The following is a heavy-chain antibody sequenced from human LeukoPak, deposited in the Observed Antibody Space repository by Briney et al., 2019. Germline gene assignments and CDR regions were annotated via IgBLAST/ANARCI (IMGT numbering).Heavy chain of an antibody. Sequence: SETLSLTCAVYGGSFSGYYWSWIRQPPGKGLERIGEINHSGSTNYNPSLKSRVTISVDTSKNQFSLKLSSVTAADTAVYYCARDGQWELPGVAFDIWGQGTMVTVSS. J-gene: IGHJ3*02. CDR1: GGSFSGYY. D-gene: IGHD1-26*01. CDR3: ARDGQWELPGVAFDI. CDR2: INHSGST. V-gene: IGHV4-34*01.